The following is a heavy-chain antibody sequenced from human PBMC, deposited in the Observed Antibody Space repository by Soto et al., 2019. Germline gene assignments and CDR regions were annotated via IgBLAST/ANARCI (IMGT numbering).Heavy chain of an antibody. V-gene: IGHV3-43*01. CDR3: AKDKLEQCYYYGMDV. J-gene: IGHJ6*02. Sequence: PGGSLRLSCAASGFTFDDYTMHWVRQAPGKGLEWVSLISWDGGSTYYADSVKGRFTISRDNSKNSLYLQMNSLRTEDTALYYCAKDKLEQCYYYGMDVWGQGTTVTVSS. CDR2: ISWDGGST. CDR1: GFTFDDYT. D-gene: IGHD1-1*01.